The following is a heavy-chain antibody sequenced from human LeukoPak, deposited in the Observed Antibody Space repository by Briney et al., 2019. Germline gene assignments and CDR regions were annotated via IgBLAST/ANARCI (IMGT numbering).Heavy chain of an antibody. Sequence: GASVKVSCKVSGYTLTELSMHWVRQAPGKGLEWMGGFDPEDGETIYAQKFQGRVTMTRNTSISTAYMELSSLRSEDTAVYYCAGTYYDILTGYHYYYGMDVWGQGTTVTVSS. J-gene: IGHJ6*02. CDR2: FDPEDGET. D-gene: IGHD3-9*01. V-gene: IGHV1-24*01. CDR1: GYTLTELS. CDR3: AGTYYDILTGYHYYYGMDV.